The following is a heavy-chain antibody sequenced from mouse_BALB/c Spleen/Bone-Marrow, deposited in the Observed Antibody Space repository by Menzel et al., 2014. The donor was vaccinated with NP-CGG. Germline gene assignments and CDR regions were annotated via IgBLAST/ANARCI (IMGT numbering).Heavy chain of an antibody. D-gene: IGHD2-1*01. J-gene: IGHJ3*01. Sequence: MYWVRQTPEKRLEWVATISDGGSYTYYPDSVKGRFTISRDNAKNNLYLQMSSPKSEDTAMYYCARDGNYAYWGQGTLVTVSA. V-gene: IGHV5-4*02. CDR3: ARDGNYAY. CDR2: ISDGGSYT.